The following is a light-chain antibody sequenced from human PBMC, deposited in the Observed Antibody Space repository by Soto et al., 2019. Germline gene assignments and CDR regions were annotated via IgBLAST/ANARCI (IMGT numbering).Light chain of an antibody. CDR3: QAWDSSTALYV. Sequence: SSELTQPPSVSVSPGQTASITCSGDKLGEKYACWCQQKLDQSPVLVIYQDSKRPSGIPERFSGSNSGNTATLTISGTQAMDEADYYCQAWDSSTALYVFGTGTKLTVL. V-gene: IGLV3-1*01. CDR1: KLGEKY. J-gene: IGLJ1*01. CDR2: QDS.